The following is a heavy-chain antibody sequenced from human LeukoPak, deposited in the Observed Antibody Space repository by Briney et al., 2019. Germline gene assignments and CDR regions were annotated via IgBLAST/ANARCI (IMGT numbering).Heavy chain of an antibody. J-gene: IGHJ4*02. D-gene: IGHD6-19*01. CDR1: GFTFSSYG. CDR3: AREGQWLVRGFDY. CDR2: IWYDGSNK. Sequence: GGSLRLSCAASGFTFSSYGMPWVRQAPGKGLEWVAVIWYDGSNKYYADSVKGRFTISRDNSKNTLYLQMNSLRAEDTAVYYCAREGQWLVRGFDYWGQGTLVTVSS. V-gene: IGHV3-33*01.